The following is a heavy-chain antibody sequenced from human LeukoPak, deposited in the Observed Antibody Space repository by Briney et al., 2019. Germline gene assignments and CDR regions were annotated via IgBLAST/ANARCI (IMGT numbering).Heavy chain of an antibody. V-gene: IGHV4-59*01. CDR2: IFYTGGA. CDR1: SGSFSGYY. Sequence: SETLSLTCTVSSGSFSGYYWSWIRQSPGKGLEWIGHIFYTGGANYNPSLEGRVTLSVDASKKQFSLKLTSVSAADTAVYYCASLRGYSYGFDSWGQGTLVTVSS. CDR3: ASLRGYSYGFDS. J-gene: IGHJ4*02. D-gene: IGHD5-18*01.